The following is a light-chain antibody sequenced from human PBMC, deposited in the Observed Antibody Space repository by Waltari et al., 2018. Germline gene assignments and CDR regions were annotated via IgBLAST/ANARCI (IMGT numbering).Light chain of an antibody. CDR1: SSYVGGYNS. J-gene: IGLJ3*02. Sequence: QSALPQPRSVSGSPGQSVTISCPGTSSYVGGYNSVSWYQQHPGKAPKLMIYDVSKRPSGVPDRFSGSKSGNTASLTISGLQAEDEADYYCCSYAGSYTWVFGGGTKLTVL. V-gene: IGLV2-11*01. CDR3: CSYAGSYTWV. CDR2: DVS.